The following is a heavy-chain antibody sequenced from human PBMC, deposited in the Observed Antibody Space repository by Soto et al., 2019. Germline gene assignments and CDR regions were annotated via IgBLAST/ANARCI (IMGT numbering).Heavy chain of an antibody. D-gene: IGHD3-22*01. V-gene: IGHV4-39*01. CDR1: GGSISRSTYY. CDR3: AGPFNYYHSSGYYRGPFDY. CDR2: ISYSGGT. J-gene: IGHJ4*02. Sequence: SETLSLTCNVSGGSISRSTYYWGWVRQPPGKGLEWIGSISYSGGTYYNPSLKSRVTISVDTSKNQFSLKLRSVTAADTAVYYCAGPFNYYHSSGYYRGPFDYWGQGTLVTVSS.